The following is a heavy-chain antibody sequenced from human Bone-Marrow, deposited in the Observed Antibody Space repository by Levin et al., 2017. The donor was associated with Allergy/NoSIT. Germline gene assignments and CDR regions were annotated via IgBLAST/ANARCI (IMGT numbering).Heavy chain of an antibody. CDR3: ARGDSQHCSGGSCYSGGFDY. CDR1: GFTFSDHY. D-gene: IGHD2-15*01. V-gene: IGHV3-72*01. Sequence: PGGSLRLSCAASGFTFSDHYMDWVRQAPGKGLEWVGRTRNKANSYTTEYAASVKGRFTISRDDSKNSLYLQMNSLKTEDTAVYYCARGDSQHCSGGSCYSGGFDYWGQGTLVTVSS. CDR2: TRNKANSYTT. J-gene: IGHJ4*02.